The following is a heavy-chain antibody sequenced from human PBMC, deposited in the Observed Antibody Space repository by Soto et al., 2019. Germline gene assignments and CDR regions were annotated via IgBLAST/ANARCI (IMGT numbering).Heavy chain of an antibody. Sequence: GGALRLSCAAAGFTFSSYEMNWVRQAPGKGLEWVSYISSSGSTIYYADSVKGRFTISRDNAKNSLYLQMNSLRAEDTAVYYCARDFYSNYVYYGMDVWGQGTTVTASS. D-gene: IGHD4-4*01. CDR1: GFTFSSYE. CDR2: ISSSGSTI. J-gene: IGHJ6*02. V-gene: IGHV3-48*03. CDR3: ARDFYSNYVYYGMDV.